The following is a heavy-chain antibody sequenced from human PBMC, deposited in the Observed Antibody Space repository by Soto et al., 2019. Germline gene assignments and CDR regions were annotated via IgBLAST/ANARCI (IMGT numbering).Heavy chain of an antibody. J-gene: IGHJ4*02. CDR2: INPNSGGT. CDR3: ARDGDHLPYFDY. CDR1: GYTFTGYY. V-gene: IGHV1-2*04. Sequence: ASVKVSCKASGYTFTGYYMHWVRQAPGQGLEWMGWINPNSGGTNYAQKFQGWVTMTRDTSISTAYMELSRLRSDDTAMYYCARDGDHLPYFDYWGQGTLVTVSS.